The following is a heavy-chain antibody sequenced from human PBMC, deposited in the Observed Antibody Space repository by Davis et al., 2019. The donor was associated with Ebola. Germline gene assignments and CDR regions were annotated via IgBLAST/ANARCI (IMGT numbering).Heavy chain of an antibody. D-gene: IGHD6-19*01. J-gene: IGHJ4*02. CDR2: ISTSGGST. CDR3: ARGGSGWYWTFDY. V-gene: IGHV3-23*01. CDR1: GFTFSTYA. Sequence: GGSLRLSCAASGFTFSTYAMGWVRQAPGKGLEWVSGISTSGGSTYSADSVKGRFTISRDNSKNTLYLQMNSLRAEDTAVYYCARGGSGWYWTFDYWGQGTLVTVSS.